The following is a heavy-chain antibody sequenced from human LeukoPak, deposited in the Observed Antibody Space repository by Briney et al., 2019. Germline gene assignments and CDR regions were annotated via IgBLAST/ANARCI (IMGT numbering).Heavy chain of an antibody. J-gene: IGHJ6*03. CDR2: ISAYNGNT. V-gene: IGHV1-18*01. D-gene: IGHD3-10*01. Sequence: ASVKVSCKASGYTFTSYGISWVRQAPGQGLEWMGWISAYNGNTNYAQKLQGRVTMTTDTSTSTAYMELRSLRSDDTAVYYCARVNYYGSGSSLGMDVWGKGTTVTISS. CDR3: ARVNYYGSGSSLGMDV. CDR1: GYTFTSYG.